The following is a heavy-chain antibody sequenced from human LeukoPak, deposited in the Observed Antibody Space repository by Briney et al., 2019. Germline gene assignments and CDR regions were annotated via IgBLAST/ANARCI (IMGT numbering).Heavy chain of an antibody. V-gene: IGHV1-2*02. D-gene: IGHD6-13*01. Sequence: ASVKVSCKASGYTFTDSYIHWMRQAPGQGLEWLGWINPNSGGANYAQKFQGRVTMTKDTSISTAYMELTSLKSDDTAIYYCAREGSSWSLGYWGQGTLVTVSS. CDR3: AREGSSWSLGY. J-gene: IGHJ4*02. CDR2: INPNSGGA. CDR1: GYTFTDSY.